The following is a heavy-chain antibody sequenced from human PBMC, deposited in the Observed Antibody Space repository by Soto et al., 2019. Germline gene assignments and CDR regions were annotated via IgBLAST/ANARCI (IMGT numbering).Heavy chain of an antibody. Sequence: QITLKESGPTLVKPTQTLTLTCTFSGFSLSTTRVAVGWIRQPPGKALEWLALIYWDDDKRYSPFLKSRLTKTNNTSKNKMVLTMTNMDPVHTATYYCSHIVVAGLGYYFDYWGQGTLVTVSS. CDR3: SHIVVAGLGYYFDY. CDR2: IYWDDDK. J-gene: IGHJ4*02. D-gene: IGHD6-19*01. V-gene: IGHV2-5*02. CDR1: GFSLSTTRVA.